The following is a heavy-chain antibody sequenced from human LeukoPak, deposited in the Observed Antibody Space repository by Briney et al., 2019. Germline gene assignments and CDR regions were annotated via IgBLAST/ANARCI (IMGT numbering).Heavy chain of an antibody. CDR2: IIPIFATE. CDR1: GGTFSSYT. V-gene: IGHV1-69*01. J-gene: IGHJ3*02. CDR3: ARDMTGGAGTPGPFDI. D-gene: IGHD6-19*01. Sequence: SVKVSRKASGGTFSSYTISWLRQAPGQGLEWMGGIIPIFATENYAQKFQGRVTITADEFTSTVYMELSSLRSEDTAVYYCARDMTGGAGTPGPFDIWGQGTMVTVSS.